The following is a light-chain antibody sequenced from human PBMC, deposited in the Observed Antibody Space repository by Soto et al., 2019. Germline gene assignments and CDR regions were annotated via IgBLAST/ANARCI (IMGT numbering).Light chain of an antibody. CDR1: QGIVIN. Sequence: EIVLTQSPATRSVSPGGRATLSCRASQGIVINLAWYHQQPGQSPRVVIYGASTRATGIPARFSGSGSGTEFTLTISSLQSEDLAVYFCKTSDKWPLFGQGTRLEIK. CDR2: GAS. V-gene: IGKV3-15*01. CDR3: KTSDKWPL. J-gene: IGKJ5*01.